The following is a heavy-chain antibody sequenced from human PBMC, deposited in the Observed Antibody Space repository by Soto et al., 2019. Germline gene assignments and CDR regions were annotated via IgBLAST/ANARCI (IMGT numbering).Heavy chain of an antibody. CDR1: GGSISSSSYY. Sequence: PSETLSLTCTVSGGSISSSSYYWGWIRQPPGKGLEWIGSIYYSGSTYYNPSLKSRVTISVDTSKNQFSLKLSSVTAADTAVYYCARDTNWNYDYWGQGTLVTVSS. D-gene: IGHD1-7*01. J-gene: IGHJ4*02. CDR3: ARDTNWNYDY. V-gene: IGHV4-39*07. CDR2: IYYSGST.